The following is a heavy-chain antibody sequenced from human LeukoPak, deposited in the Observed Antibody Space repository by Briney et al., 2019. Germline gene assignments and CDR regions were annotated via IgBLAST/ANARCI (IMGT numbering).Heavy chain of an antibody. CDR2: ITGSDDRT. V-gene: IGHV3-23*01. Sequence: PGGSLRLSCAASGFTFSGAAMTWVRQAPGKGLEWVSTITGSDDRTYHADSVKGRFTISRDYSKNTLRLQMSSLTVEDTAIYYCAKGPQVGSGYHPDFWGQGTLVTVSS. CDR3: AKGPQVGSGYHPDF. D-gene: IGHD3-22*01. CDR1: GFTFSGAA. J-gene: IGHJ4*02.